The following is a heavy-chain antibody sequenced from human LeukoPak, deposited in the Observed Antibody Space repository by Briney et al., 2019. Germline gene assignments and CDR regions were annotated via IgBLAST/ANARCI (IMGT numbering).Heavy chain of an antibody. Sequence: PGGSLRLSCTVSGFAFSGYAMSWVRQAPGKGPEWVSSIGARGDVTYSADSVKGRFTISRDNSKRTLFLQMNSLSAEDTAVYYCAKVHYTASFPGSFPGRNYFDSWGQGSLVTVSP. CDR1: GFAFSGYA. CDR3: AKVHYTASFPGSFPGRNYFDS. D-gene: IGHD1-26*01. CDR2: IGARGDVT. J-gene: IGHJ4*02. V-gene: IGHV3-23*01.